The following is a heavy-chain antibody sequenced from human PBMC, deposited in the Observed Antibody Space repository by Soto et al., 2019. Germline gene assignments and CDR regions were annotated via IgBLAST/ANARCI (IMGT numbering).Heavy chain of an antibody. CDR2: ISAHNGNT. CDR3: ARGRYGDY. Sequence: QVHLVQSGAEVKKPGASVKVTCKASGYTFTSYGITWVRQAPGQGLEWMGWISAHNGNTDYAQKLQGRVIVTRDTSTSTAYMELRSLRSDDTAVYYCARGRYGDYWGQGALVTVSS. J-gene: IGHJ4*02. CDR1: GYTFTSYG. D-gene: IGHD1-1*01. V-gene: IGHV1-18*01.